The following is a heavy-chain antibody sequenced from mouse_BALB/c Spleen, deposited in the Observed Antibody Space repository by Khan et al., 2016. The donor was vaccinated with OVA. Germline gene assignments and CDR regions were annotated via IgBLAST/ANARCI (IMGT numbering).Heavy chain of an antibody. V-gene: IGHV1-7*01. J-gene: IGHJ2*01. CDR2: IIPTSGYT. CDR1: GYTFTTYW. Sequence: QVQLQQPGAELAKPGASVKMSCKASGYTFTTYWMHWVKQRPGQGLEWIGYIIPTSGYTDYNAKFKDRATLSADKSSSTAYMQLNSLTSEDSAVYYCTRDRIDYWGQGTTLTVSA. CDR3: TRDRIDY.